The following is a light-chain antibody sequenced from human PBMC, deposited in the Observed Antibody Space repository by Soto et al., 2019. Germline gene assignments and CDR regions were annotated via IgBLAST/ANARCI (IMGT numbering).Light chain of an antibody. V-gene: IGKV1-5*01. J-gene: IGKJ2*01. CDR3: QQYDSYWYT. Sequence: DIQLTQSPSTLSASVGDRVTITCRASQSITTWLARYQQKPGKAPKLLIYGASRLGSGVPSRFSGSGSGTKFTLTISSLQPDDFATYYCQQYDSYWYTFGQGTKLEIK. CDR2: GAS. CDR1: QSITTW.